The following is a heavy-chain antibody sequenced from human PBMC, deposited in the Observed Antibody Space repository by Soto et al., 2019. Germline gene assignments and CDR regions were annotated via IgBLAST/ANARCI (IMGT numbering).Heavy chain of an antibody. CDR3: AKDPVAAAGTRVGWFDP. J-gene: IGHJ5*02. CDR1: GFTFSSYA. Sequence: GGSLRLSCAASGFTFSSYAMSWVRQAPGKGLEWVSAISGSGGSTYYADSEKGRFTISRDNSKNTLYLQMNSLRAEDTAVYYCAKDPVAAAGTRVGWFDPWGQGTLVTVSS. CDR2: ISGSGGST. V-gene: IGHV3-23*01. D-gene: IGHD6-13*01.